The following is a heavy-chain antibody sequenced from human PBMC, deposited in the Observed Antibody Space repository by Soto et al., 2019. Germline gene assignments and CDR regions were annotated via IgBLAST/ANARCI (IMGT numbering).Heavy chain of an antibody. D-gene: IGHD3-9*01. CDR2: IGTAGDT. V-gene: IGHV3-13*01. Sequence: GGSLRLSCAASGFTFSSYDMHWVRQATGKGLEWVSAIGTAGDTYYPGSVKGRFTISRENAKNSLYLQMNSLRAGDTAVYYCARGLTGYSPNNFDYWGQGALVTVSS. CDR1: GFTFSSYD. J-gene: IGHJ4*02. CDR3: ARGLTGYSPNNFDY.